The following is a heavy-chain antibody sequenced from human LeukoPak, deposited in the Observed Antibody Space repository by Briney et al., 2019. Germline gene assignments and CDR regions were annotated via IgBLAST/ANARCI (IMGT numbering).Heavy chain of an antibody. CDR2: IKQDGSEK. CDR3: ARDRGSEGGIDY. D-gene: IGHD2-15*01. CDR1: GFTFSSYG. Sequence: GGSLRLSCAASGFTFSSYGMHWVRQAPGKGLEWVAIIKQDGSEKYYVDSVKGRFTISRDNAKNSLYLQMNTLRAEDTAVYYCARDRGSEGGIDYWGQGTLVTVSS. J-gene: IGHJ4*02. V-gene: IGHV3-7*05.